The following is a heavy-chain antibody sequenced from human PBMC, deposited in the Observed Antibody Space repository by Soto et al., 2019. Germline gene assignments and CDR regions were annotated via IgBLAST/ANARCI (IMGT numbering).Heavy chain of an antibody. D-gene: IGHD1-26*01. CDR1: GGSITSSSYY. CDR3: ATQEVGGSYVYTFDP. CDR2: IYYSGST. Sequence: SETLSLTCTVSGGSITSSSYYWGWIRQPPGKGLEWIGSIYYSGSTYYNPSLKSRVTISVDTSKNQFSLKLSSVTAADIAVYYCATQEVGGSYVYTFDPWGQGTLVTVSS. J-gene: IGHJ5*02. V-gene: IGHV4-39*01.